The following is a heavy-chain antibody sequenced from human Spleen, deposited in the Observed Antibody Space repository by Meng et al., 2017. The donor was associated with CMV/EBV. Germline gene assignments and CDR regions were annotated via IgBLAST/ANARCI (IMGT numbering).Heavy chain of an antibody. J-gene: IGHJ4*02. CDR2: IGANGDTS. V-gene: IGHV3-23*01. Sequence: CVASGFTFRINAMRWVRQAPGKGLEWVSSIGANGDTSDYAGSVKGRFTISRDNSKNTLYLQMNSLRTDDTAFYYCVKDDYIHYGLFDSWGQGTLVTVSS. D-gene: IGHD4-11*01. CDR1: GFTFRINA. CDR3: VKDDYIHYGLFDS.